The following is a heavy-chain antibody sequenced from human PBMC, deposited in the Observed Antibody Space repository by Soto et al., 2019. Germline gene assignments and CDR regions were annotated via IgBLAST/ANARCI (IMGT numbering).Heavy chain of an antibody. Sequence: SETLSLTCAVYGGSFSGYYWSWIRQPPGKGLEWIGEINHSGSTNYNPSLKSRVTISVDTSKNQFSLKLSSVTAADTAVYYCARGGDYYGSGSYYSFAFDIWGQGTMVTVSS. J-gene: IGHJ3*02. CDR1: GGSFSGYY. CDR2: INHSGST. D-gene: IGHD3-10*01. V-gene: IGHV4-34*01. CDR3: ARGGDYYGSGSYYSFAFDI.